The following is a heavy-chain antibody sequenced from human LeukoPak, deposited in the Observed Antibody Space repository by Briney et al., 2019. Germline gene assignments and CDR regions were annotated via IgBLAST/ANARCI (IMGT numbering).Heavy chain of an antibody. V-gene: IGHV4-59*11. CDR2: ISYIGTT. CDR3: ARDLVTVTKGFDI. CDR1: DDSFSSHY. D-gene: IGHD4-17*01. Sequence: SETLSLTCAVSDDSFSSHYWTWIRQPPGKGLEWIGYISYIGTTNYNPSLKSRVTLSIDTSKNQFSLKLRSVTAADTAVYYCARDLVTVTKGFDIWGQGTMVSVSS. J-gene: IGHJ3*02.